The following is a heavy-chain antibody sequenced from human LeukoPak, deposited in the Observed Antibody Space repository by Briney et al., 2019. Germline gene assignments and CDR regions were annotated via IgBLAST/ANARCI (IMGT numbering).Heavy chain of an antibody. CDR2: IIPIFGTA. J-gene: IGHJ5*02. D-gene: IGHD4-17*01. CDR3: ASPQPNHYGDYIGWFDP. V-gene: IGHV1-69*05. CDR1: GGTFSSYA. Sequence: GSSVKVSCKASGGTFSSYAISWVRQAPGQGLEWMGGIIPIFGTANYAQKFQGRVTITTDESTSTAYMELSSLRSEDTAVYYCASPQPNHYGDYIGWFDPWGQGTLVTVSS.